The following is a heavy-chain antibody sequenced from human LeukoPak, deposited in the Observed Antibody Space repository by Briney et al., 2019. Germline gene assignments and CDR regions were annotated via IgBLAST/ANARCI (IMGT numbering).Heavy chain of an antibody. D-gene: IGHD6-13*01. CDR1: GGFISSYY. CDR3: ARQTPGYSSSWYHERRGGNFDY. J-gene: IGHJ4*02. CDR2: INHSGST. Sequence: PSETLSLTCTVSGGFISSYYWSWIRQPPGKGLEWIGEINHSGSTNYNPSLKSRVTISLDTSKNQFSLKLSSVTAADTAVYYCARQTPGYSSSWYHERRGGNFDYWGQGTLVTVSS. V-gene: IGHV4-34*01.